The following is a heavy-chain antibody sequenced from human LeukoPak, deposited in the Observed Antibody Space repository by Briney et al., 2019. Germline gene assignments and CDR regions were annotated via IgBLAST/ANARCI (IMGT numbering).Heavy chain of an antibody. CDR3: ARDRVPAPNYYYYMDV. V-gene: IGHV1-2*02. Sequence: ASVKVSCKASGYTFTGYYMHWVRQAPGQGLEWMGWINPNSGGTNYAQKFQGRVTMTRDTSISTAYMELSRLRSDDTAVYYCARDRVPAPNYYYYMDVWGKGTTVTISS. J-gene: IGHJ6*03. D-gene: IGHD2-2*01. CDR1: GYTFTGYY. CDR2: INPNSGGT.